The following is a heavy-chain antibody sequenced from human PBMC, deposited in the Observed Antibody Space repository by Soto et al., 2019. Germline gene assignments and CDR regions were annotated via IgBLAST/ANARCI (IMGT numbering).Heavy chain of an antibody. CDR3: ARDRDYGDYLGHWYFDL. CDR1: GGTFSSYA. V-gene: IGHV1-69*12. Sequence: QVQLVQSGAEVKKPGSSVKVSCKASGGTFSSYAISWVRQAPGQGLEWMGGIIPIFGTANYAQKFQGRVTIPADESTSTAYMELSSLRSEDTAVYYCARDRDYGDYLGHWYFDLWGRGTLVTVSS. CDR2: IIPIFGTA. D-gene: IGHD4-17*01. J-gene: IGHJ2*01.